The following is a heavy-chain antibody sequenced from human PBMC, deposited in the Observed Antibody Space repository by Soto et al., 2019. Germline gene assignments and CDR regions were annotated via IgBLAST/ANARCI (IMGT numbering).Heavy chain of an antibody. J-gene: IGHJ6*02. CDR2: IQYSGYS. CDR3: ARPGFGPRHGLVDV. D-gene: IGHD3-10*01. Sequence: QVQLQESGPGLVKPSETLSLTCTVSGGSIANYYCSWFRQPPGKGLEWIGYIQYSGYSAYNLSLKRGVAVSVDASKTQFSLMLEAVAATDTAVYYCARPGFGPRHGLVDVWGQGTTVIVSS. CDR1: GGSIANYY. V-gene: IGHV4-59*08.